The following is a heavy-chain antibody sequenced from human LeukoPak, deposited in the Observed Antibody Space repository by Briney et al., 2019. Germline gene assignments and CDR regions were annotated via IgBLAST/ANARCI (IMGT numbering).Heavy chain of an antibody. D-gene: IGHD4-17*01. CDR2: IYPGDSDT. CDR1: GYRFTSYW. J-gene: IGHJ6*02. V-gene: IGHV5-51*01. Sequence: GESLKISCKGSGYRFTSYWIGWVRQMPGKGLEWMGIIYPGDSDTRYSPSFQGQVTISADKSISTAYLQWSSLKASDTAMYYCARHPKIMTTVTPIYGMDVWGQGTTVTVSS. CDR3: ARHPKIMTTVTPIYGMDV.